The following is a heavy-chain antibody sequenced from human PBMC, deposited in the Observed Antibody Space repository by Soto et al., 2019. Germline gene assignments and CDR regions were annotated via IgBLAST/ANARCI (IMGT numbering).Heavy chain of an antibody. Sequence: GGSLRLSCAASGFTFSSYEMNWVRQAPGKGLEWVSYISSSGSTIYYADSVKGRFTTSRDNAKNSLYLQMNSLRAEDTAVYYCARDNWNDDAFDIWGQGTMVTVSS. D-gene: IGHD1-20*01. CDR3: ARDNWNDDAFDI. CDR1: GFTFSSYE. J-gene: IGHJ3*02. V-gene: IGHV3-48*03. CDR2: ISSSGSTI.